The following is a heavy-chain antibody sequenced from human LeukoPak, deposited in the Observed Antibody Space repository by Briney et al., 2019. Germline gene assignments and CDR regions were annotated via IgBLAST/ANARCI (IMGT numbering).Heavy chain of an antibody. J-gene: IGHJ3*02. D-gene: IGHD2/OR15-2a*01. Sequence: HPGGSLRLSCAASGFTVSSNYMSWVRQAPGQGLEWVSVIYSGGSTYYADSVKVRFTISRDNSKNTLYLQMNSLRAEDTAVYYCARGLSFDAFDIWGQGTMVTVSS. V-gene: IGHV3-53*01. CDR3: ARGLSFDAFDI. CDR2: IYSGGST. CDR1: GFTVSSNY.